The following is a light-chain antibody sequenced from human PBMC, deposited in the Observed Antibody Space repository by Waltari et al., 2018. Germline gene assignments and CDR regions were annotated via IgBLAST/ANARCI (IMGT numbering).Light chain of an antibody. Sequence: SYELTQPPSVSVSPGQTARITCSGDTLPKQYAYWYQQKPGQAPVLVIYKDSERPSGIPEGFSGSSSGTTATLTISGVKAEDEADYYCQTADSSGPYWVFGGGTKLTVL. CDR3: QTADSSGPYWV. CDR2: KDS. V-gene: IGLV3-25*03. J-gene: IGLJ3*02. CDR1: TLPKQY.